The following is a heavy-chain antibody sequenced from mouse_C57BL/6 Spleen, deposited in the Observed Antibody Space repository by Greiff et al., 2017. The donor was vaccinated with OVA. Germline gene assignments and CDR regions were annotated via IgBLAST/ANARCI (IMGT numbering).Heavy chain of an antibody. CDR3: ASEAY. Sequence: QVQLQQPGAELVRPGSSVKLSCKASGYTFTSYWMDWVKQRPGQGLEWIGNIYPSDSETPYNQKFKDKATLTVDKSSSTAFMQLSSLTSEYSAVYYCASEAYWGQGPTLTVSS. CDR2: IYPSDSET. CDR1: GYTFTSYW. J-gene: IGHJ2*01. V-gene: IGHV1-61*01.